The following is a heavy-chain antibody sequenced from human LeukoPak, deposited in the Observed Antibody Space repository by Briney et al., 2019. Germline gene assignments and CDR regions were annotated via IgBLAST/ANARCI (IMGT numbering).Heavy chain of an antibody. Sequence: ASVKVSCKASGYVFSGYYIHWVRQAPGQGLEWMGRINPNSGDTNYIQKFQGRVTMTRDTSISTAYMDLRSLKSDDTAVYYCARDLGSGGNHFDYWGQGTLVTVSS. CDR1: GYVFSGYY. V-gene: IGHV1-2*06. CDR2: INPNSGDT. CDR3: ARDLGSGGNHFDY. D-gene: IGHD2-15*01. J-gene: IGHJ4*02.